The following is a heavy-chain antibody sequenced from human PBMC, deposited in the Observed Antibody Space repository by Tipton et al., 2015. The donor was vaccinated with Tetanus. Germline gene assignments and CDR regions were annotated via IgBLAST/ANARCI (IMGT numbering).Heavy chain of an antibody. CDR1: GFTFSSYW. J-gene: IGHJ6*02. Sequence: SLRLSCAASGFTFSSYWMSWVRQAPGKGLEWVANIKQDGSEKYYVDSVKGRFTISRDNAKNSLYLQMNSLRAEDTAVYYCARRGLRLLLGHYYYYGMDVWGQGTTVTVSS. CDR2: IKQDGSEK. V-gene: IGHV3-7*01. CDR3: ARRGLRLLLGHYYYYGMDV. D-gene: IGHD2-15*01.